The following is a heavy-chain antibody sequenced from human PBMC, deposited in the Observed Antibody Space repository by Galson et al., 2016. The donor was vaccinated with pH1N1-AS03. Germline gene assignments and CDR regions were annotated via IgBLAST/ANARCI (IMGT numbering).Heavy chain of an antibody. J-gene: IGHJ3*02. CDR2: IIPISGMT. CDR1: GGSFSDFG. D-gene: IGHD2-8*01. Sequence: SVKVSCKASGGSFSDFGLNWVRQAPGQGLEWMGRIIPISGMTDYAKKFQDRVTIIADKSTTTAYMEVSSLRSEDTAVYFCARDLRGEDVGSNGRFYVTEAFEIWGQGTKVTVSS. CDR3: ARDLRGEDVGSNGRFYVTEAFEI. V-gene: IGHV1-69*04.